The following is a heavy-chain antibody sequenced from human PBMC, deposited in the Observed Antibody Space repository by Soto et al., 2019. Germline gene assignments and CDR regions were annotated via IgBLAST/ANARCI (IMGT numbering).Heavy chain of an antibody. CDR2: ISPYTGNT. V-gene: IGHV1-18*01. CDR1: GYIFVNYG. D-gene: IGHD3-16*01. CDR3: VMVDNYVTPTPQDV. Sequence: QVQLVQSGDEVKKPGASVKVSCKAPGYIFVNYGTAWVRQAPGQGLEWMGWISPYTGNTHSATKVQGRLTMTTDTPPSTAYMDLGSLTSDDTAVYYCVMVDNYVTPTPQDVWGQGTTVTVSS. J-gene: IGHJ6*02.